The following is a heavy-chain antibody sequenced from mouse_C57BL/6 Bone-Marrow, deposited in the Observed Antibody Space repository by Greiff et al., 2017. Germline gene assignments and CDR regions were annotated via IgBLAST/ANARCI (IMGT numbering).Heavy chain of an antibody. Sequence: EVQLVESGGGLVQPGGSLKLSCAASGFTFSDYYMYWVRQTPEKRLEWVAYISNGGGSTYYPDTVKGRFTISRDNAKNTLYLQMSRLKSEDTAMYYCARHGYGSSFAYWGLGTLVTVSA. CDR3: ARHGYGSSFAY. D-gene: IGHD1-1*01. J-gene: IGHJ3*01. CDR2: ISNGGGST. V-gene: IGHV5-12*01. CDR1: GFTFSDYY.